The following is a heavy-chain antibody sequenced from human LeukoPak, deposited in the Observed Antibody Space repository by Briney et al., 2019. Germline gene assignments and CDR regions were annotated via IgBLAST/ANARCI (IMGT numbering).Heavy chain of an antibody. CDR2: INHSGST. V-gene: IGHV4-34*01. CDR3: ARLNPYCIVVRSNWFDP. D-gene: IGHD2-15*01. Sequence: SETLSLTCAVYGGSFSGYYWSWIRQPPGKGLEWIGEINHSGSTNYNPSLKSRVTISVDTSKNQFSLKLSSVTAADTAVYYCARLNPYCIVVRSNWFDPWGQGTLVTVSS. CDR1: GGSFSGYY. J-gene: IGHJ5*02.